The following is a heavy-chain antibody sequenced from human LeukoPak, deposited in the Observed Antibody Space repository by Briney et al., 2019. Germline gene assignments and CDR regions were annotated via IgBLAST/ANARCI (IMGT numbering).Heavy chain of an antibody. CDR2: IIPIFGTA. J-gene: IGHJ4*02. V-gene: IGHV1-69*05. CDR1: GGTFSSYA. CDR3: ARDGGYSGYDKGFY. Sequence: SVKVSCKASGGTFSSYAISWVRQAPGQGLEWMGRIIPIFGTANYAQKFQGRVTITTDESTSTAYMELSSLRSEDTAVYYCARDGGYSGYDKGFYWGKGTLVTVSS. D-gene: IGHD5-12*01.